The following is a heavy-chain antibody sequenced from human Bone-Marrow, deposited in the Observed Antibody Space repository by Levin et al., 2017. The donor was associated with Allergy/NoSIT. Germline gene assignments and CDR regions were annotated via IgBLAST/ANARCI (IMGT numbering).Heavy chain of an antibody. CDR3: ARHAPNLVPTILGEFDY. CDR2: MYYSGST. Sequence: SETLSLTCTVSGASISSSYFWGWIRQPPGRGLEWIGSMYYSGSTYYNPSLKRRLTISLDTSKSQFSLRLSSVTAADTAVYYCARHAPNLVPTILGEFDYWGQGALVTVSS. J-gene: IGHJ4*02. V-gene: IGHV4-39*01. CDR1: GASISSSYF. D-gene: IGHD5-12*01.